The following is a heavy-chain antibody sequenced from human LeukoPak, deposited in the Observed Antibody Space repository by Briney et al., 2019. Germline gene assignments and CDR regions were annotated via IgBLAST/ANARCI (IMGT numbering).Heavy chain of an antibody. CDR3: ARERVVMGEMWSYKWFDP. Sequence: SVKVSCKASGGTFSDYGISWVRQAPGQGLEWMARIIPMLDIANYEQKFQGRVPVTADKSTSTVHMEFSSLRSEDTAVYYCARERVVMGEMWSYKWFDPWGQGSLVTVSS. V-gene: IGHV1-69*04. CDR1: GGTFSDYG. J-gene: IGHJ5*02. CDR2: IIPMLDIA. D-gene: IGHD3-16*01.